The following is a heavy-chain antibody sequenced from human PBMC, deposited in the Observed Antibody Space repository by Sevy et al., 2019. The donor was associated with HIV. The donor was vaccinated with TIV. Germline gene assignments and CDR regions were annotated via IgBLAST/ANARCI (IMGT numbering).Heavy chain of an antibody. CDR3: AREVGGFNWRPYYFDS. Sequence: GGSLRLSCAASGFTFTDYWMSWVRQTPGKGREWVATIKQDESEKYYVDSVKGRFAVSRDNGKNSVSLQMNGLRVEDTALYYCAREVGGFNWRPYYFDSWGQGTLVTVSS. CDR1: GFTFTDYW. D-gene: IGHD3-3*01. J-gene: IGHJ4*02. CDR2: IKQDESEK. V-gene: IGHV3-7*01.